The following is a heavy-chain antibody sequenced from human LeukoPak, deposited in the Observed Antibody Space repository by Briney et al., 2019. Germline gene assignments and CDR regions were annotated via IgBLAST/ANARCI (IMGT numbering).Heavy chain of an antibody. J-gene: IGHJ6*03. CDR3: ARGFKTAANYNYYMDV. CDR1: GGSISSGGYY. CDR2: IYHSGST. D-gene: IGHD6-25*01. V-gene: IGHV4-30-2*01. Sequence: SETLSLTCTVSGGSISSGGYYWSWIRQPPGKGLEWIGYIYHSGSTYYNPSLKSRVTISVDRSKNQFSLKLSSVTAADTAVYYCARGFKTAANYNYYMDVWGKGTTVTVSS.